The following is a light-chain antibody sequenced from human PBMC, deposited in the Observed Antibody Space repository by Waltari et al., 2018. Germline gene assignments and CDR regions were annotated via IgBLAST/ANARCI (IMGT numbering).Light chain of an antibody. CDR3: QSYDSSLGGFVV. Sequence: QSVLTQPPSVSGAPGQRVTIACTGSSTNIGAGYDDHWYQQLPRTAPNLHIYGNNHRPSGVPDRFSGSKSGTSSCLAITGLQAEDEADYYCQSYDSSLGGFVVFGGGTKLTVL. J-gene: IGLJ2*01. V-gene: IGLV1-40*01. CDR2: GNN. CDR1: STNIGAGYD.